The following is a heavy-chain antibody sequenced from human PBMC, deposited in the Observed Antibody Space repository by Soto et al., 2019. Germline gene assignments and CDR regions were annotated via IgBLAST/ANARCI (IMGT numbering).Heavy chain of an antibody. Sequence: GGSLRLSCAASGFTFSSYWMHWVRQAPGKGLVWVSRINSDGSSTSYADSVKGRFTISRDNAKNTLYLQMNSLRAEDTAVYYCAREYSSSWYTGIVFDIWGQGTMVTVSS. J-gene: IGHJ3*02. CDR3: AREYSSSWYTGIVFDI. D-gene: IGHD6-13*01. CDR1: GFTFSSYW. V-gene: IGHV3-74*01. CDR2: INSDGSST.